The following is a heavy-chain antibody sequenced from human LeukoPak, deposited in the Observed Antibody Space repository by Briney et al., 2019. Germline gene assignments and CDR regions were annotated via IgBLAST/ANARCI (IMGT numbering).Heavy chain of an antibody. Sequence: PSETLSLTCAVYGGSFSGYYWSWFRQPPGKGLEWIGEINHSGSTNYNPSLKSRVTISVDTSKNQFSLKLSSVTAADTAVYYCATDTYYDILTGYSSVDYWGQGTLVTVSS. CDR2: INHSGST. J-gene: IGHJ4*02. CDR3: ATDTYYDILTGYSSVDY. D-gene: IGHD3-9*01. V-gene: IGHV4-34*01. CDR1: GGSFSGYY.